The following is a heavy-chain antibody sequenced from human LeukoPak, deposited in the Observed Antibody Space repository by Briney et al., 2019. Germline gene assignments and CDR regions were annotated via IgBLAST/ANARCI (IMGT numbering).Heavy chain of an antibody. V-gene: IGHV4-39*07. CDR1: GGSISSSSYY. CDR2: IYYSGST. CDR3: ARRPAERYYYGSGSYLFTPRFDP. Sequence: ASETLSLTCTVSGGSISSSSYYWGWIRQPPGKGLEWIGSIYYSGSTYYNPSLKSRVTISVDTSKNQFSLKLSSVTAADTAVYYCARRPAERYYYGSGSYLFTPRFDPWGQGTLVTVSS. D-gene: IGHD3-10*01. J-gene: IGHJ5*02.